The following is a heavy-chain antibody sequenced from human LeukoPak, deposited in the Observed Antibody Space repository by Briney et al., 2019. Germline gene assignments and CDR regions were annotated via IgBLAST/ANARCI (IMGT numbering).Heavy chain of an antibody. D-gene: IGHD6-19*01. CDR1: GDSVSSNSAA. CDR3: ATSIAVDCDY. Sequence: SQTLSLTCAISGDSVSSNSAAWNRIRQSPSRGLEWLGRTYYRSKWYNDYAVSVKSRMTINSDTSKNQFSLQLNSVTPEDTAIYYCATSIAVDCDYWGQGTLVTVSS. V-gene: IGHV6-1*01. J-gene: IGHJ4*02. CDR2: TYYRSKWYN.